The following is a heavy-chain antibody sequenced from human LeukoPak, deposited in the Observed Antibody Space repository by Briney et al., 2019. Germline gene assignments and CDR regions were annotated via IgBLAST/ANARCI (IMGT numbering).Heavy chain of an antibody. CDR3: ARPHDGGNLFYFDY. CDR2: IYNSESA. V-gene: IGHV4-39*01. J-gene: IGHJ4*02. CDR1: GGSISSSGSH. Sequence: SETLSLTCSVSGGSISSSGSHWGWIRQPPGKGLEWIGSIYNSESAYYNPSLKSRVTISVDTSKNQFSLKLSSVTAADTAVYYCARPHDGGNLFYFDYWGQGTLVTVSS. D-gene: IGHD4-23*01.